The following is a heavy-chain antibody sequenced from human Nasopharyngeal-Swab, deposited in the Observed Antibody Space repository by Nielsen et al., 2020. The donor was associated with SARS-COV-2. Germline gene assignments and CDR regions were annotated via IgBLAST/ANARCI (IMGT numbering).Heavy chain of an antibody. D-gene: IGHD2-15*01. V-gene: IGHV1-46*01. CDR2: IIPSEGST. Sequence: WVRHAPGQGTEWLGLIIPSEGSTAYAQKFQGRVTMTRDTSTSTAYMELSSLRSDDTAVYFCARGAVHHRIDLWGQGTRVTVSS. J-gene: IGHJ5*02. CDR3: ARGAVHHRIDL.